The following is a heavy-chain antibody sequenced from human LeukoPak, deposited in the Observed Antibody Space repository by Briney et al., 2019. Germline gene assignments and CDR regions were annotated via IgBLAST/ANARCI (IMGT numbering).Heavy chain of an antibody. V-gene: IGHV3-23*01. D-gene: IGHD3-10*01. CDR3: AKGKGDCINNSCRE. J-gene: IGHJ4*02. Sequence: GGSLRLSCAASGSTFSNYAMNWVRQAPGKGLEWVSGISGNGGSTYHADFVKGRCTISRDNSKNTLHLQMNSLRAEDTAVYYCAKGKGDCINNSCREWGQGTLVIVSS. CDR1: GSTFSNYA. CDR2: ISGNGGST.